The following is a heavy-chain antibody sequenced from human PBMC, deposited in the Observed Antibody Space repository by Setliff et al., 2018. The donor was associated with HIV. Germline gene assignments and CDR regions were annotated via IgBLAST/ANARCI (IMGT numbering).Heavy chain of an antibody. J-gene: IGHJ4*02. D-gene: IGHD2-21*02. CDR1: GYDFSSYS. CDR2: ISGLTGEV. V-gene: IGHV1-18*04. Sequence: ASVKVSCKASGYDFSSYSMMWVRQTPGQGLEWLGWISGLTGEVRLAKEFQGRVTLTTSAYTAYMELKSLRSEDRGVYYCARGGFGFLDWCLPDSWGQGTLVTVSS. CDR3: ARGGFGFLDWCLPDS.